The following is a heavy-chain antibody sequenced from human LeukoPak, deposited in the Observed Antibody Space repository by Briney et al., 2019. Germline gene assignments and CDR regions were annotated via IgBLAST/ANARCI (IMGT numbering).Heavy chain of an antibody. Sequence: GASVKVSCKASGGTFSSYAISWVRQAPGQGLEWMGGIIPIFGTANYAQKSQGRVTITTDESTSTAYMELSSLRSEDTAVYYCARYSSGWYYFDYWGQGTLVTVSS. CDR2: IIPIFGTA. D-gene: IGHD6-19*01. CDR1: GGTFSSYA. V-gene: IGHV1-69*05. J-gene: IGHJ4*02. CDR3: ARYSSGWYYFDY.